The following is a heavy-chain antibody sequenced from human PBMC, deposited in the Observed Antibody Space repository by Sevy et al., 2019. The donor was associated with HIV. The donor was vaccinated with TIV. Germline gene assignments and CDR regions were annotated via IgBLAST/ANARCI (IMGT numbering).Heavy chain of an antibody. V-gene: IGHV3-13*01. J-gene: IGHJ5*02. CDR3: VRGLQTHCDRTACPLDH. D-gene: IGHD2-21*01. CDR1: GFSFSGSD. Sequence: GGSLRLSCAGYGFSFSGSDMHWVRQPTGKGLEWISSIGTLGDTFYADSVKGRFTISRDNAKSSLYLEMSNLRAGDTALYYCVRGLQTHCDRTACPLDHWGQGTLVTVSS. CDR2: IGTLGDT.